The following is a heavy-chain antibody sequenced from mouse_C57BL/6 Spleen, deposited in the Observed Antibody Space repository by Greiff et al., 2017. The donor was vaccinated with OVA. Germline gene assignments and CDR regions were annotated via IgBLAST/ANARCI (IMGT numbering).Heavy chain of an antibody. CDR1: GFNIKDYY. J-gene: IGHJ4*01. CDR3: TPGDYYGSSAMDY. V-gene: IGHV14-1*01. CDR2: IDPEDGDT. Sequence: EVQLQQSGAELVRPGASVKLSCTASGFNIKDYYMHWVKQRPEQGLEWIGRIDPEDGDTEYAPKFQGKATMTADTSSNTAYLQLSSLTSEDTAVYYCTPGDYYGSSAMDYWGQGTSVTVSS. D-gene: IGHD1-1*01.